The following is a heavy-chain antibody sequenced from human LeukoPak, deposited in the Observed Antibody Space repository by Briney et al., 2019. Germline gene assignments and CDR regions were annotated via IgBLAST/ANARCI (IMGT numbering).Heavy chain of an antibody. D-gene: IGHD1-26*01. CDR2: INHSGST. Sequence: SETLSLTCAVYGGSFSGYYWSWIRQPPGKGLEWIGEINHSGSTNYNPSLKSRVTISVDTSKNQFSLKLSSVTAADTAVYYCARGIVGADYYFDYWGKGTLVTVSS. J-gene: IGHJ4*02. V-gene: IGHV4-34*01. CDR3: ARGIVGADYYFDY. CDR1: GGSFSGYY.